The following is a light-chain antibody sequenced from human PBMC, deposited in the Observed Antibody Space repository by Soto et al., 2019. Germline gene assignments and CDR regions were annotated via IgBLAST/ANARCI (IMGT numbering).Light chain of an antibody. J-gene: IGLJ3*02. CDR2: EVS. CDR1: SSDVGRYNY. V-gene: IGLV2-14*01. Sequence: QSVLTQPASVSGSPGQSITISCTGTSSDVGRYNYVSWYQQHPGKAPKLMIYEVSNRPSGVSNRFSASKSGNTASLTISALQAEDEADYYCTSYTSSTTWVFGGGTKLTVL. CDR3: TSYTSSTTWV.